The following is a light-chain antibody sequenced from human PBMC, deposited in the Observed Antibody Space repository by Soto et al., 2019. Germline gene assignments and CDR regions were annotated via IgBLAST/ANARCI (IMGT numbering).Light chain of an antibody. J-gene: IGKJ1*01. CDR1: QNIGRN. CDR3: QQSYTNPSWT. V-gene: IGKV1-39*01. Sequence: DIQMTQSPSSLAASVGDRVTITCRASQNIGRNLNWYQQKPGKAPTLLIYSASSLKSGVPSRFRGIGSGTDFTLTIIGLQLEDLATYFCQQSYTNPSWTFGQGTKVEIK. CDR2: SAS.